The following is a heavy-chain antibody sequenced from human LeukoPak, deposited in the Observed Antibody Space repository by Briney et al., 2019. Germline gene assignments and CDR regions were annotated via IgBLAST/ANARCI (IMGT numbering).Heavy chain of an antibody. D-gene: IGHD3-3*01. CDR3: ARVSYDFWSGYANRIDY. Sequence: GASVKVSCKASGYTFTGYYMHWVRQAPGQGLEWVGRINPNSGGTNYAQKFQGRVTMTRDTSISTAYMELSRLRSDDTAVYYCARVSYDFWSGYANRIDYRGQGTLVTVSS. CDR2: INPNSGGT. V-gene: IGHV1-2*06. J-gene: IGHJ4*02. CDR1: GYTFTGYY.